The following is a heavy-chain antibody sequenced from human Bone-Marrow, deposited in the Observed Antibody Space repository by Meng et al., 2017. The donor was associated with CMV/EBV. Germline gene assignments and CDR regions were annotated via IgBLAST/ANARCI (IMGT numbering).Heavy chain of an antibody. CDR3: AKDISSSYYYYGMDV. CDR2: ISWNSGSM. CDR1: GFTFDDYA. V-gene: IGHV3-9*03. J-gene: IGHJ6*02. Sequence: SLKISWAAPGFTFDDYAMHWVRQAPGKGLEWVSGISWNSGSMVYADSVKGRFIISRDNAKNSLYMQMNSLRAEDMALYYCAKDISSSYYYYGMDVWGQGTTVTVSS.